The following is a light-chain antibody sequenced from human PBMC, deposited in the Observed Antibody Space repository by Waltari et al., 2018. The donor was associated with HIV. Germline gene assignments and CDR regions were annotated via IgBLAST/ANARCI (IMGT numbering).Light chain of an antibody. CDR1: SLRSYY. V-gene: IGLV3-19*01. CDR3: NSRDSSGNWV. Sequence: SSELTQDPAVSVALGQTVRITCQGDSLRSYYASWYQQKPGKTPVLVIYGKNNRPSGIPDRFSGSSSGNTASLTITGAQAEDEADYYCNSRDSSGNWVFGGGTKLTVL. J-gene: IGLJ3*02. CDR2: GKN.